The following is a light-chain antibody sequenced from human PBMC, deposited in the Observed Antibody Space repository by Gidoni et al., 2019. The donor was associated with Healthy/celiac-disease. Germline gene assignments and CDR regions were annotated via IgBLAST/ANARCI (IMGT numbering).Light chain of an antibody. CDR1: SSNIGSNT. V-gene: IGLV1-44*01. J-gene: IGLJ2*01. Sequence: SVLTQPPSESETPGQRVTISCSGSSSNIGSNTVNWYQQLPGTAPKLLIYSNNQRPSGVPDRFSGSKSGTSASLAISGLQSEDEADYYCAAWDDSLNGVVFGGGTKLTVL. CDR3: AAWDDSLNGVV. CDR2: SNN.